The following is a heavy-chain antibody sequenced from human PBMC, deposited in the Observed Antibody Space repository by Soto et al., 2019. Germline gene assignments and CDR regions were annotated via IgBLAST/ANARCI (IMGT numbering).Heavy chain of an antibody. Sequence: QVQLQESGPGLVKPSQTLSLTCTVSGGSISSGGYYWSWIRQHPGKGLEWIGYIYYSGSTYSNPSIKSRVTISVDTSKNQFSLKLSSVTAADTAVYYCAGGPRYYYYGMDVWGQGTTVTVSS. CDR2: IYYSGST. J-gene: IGHJ6*02. V-gene: IGHV4-31*03. CDR1: GGSISSGGYY. CDR3: AGGPRYYYYGMDV.